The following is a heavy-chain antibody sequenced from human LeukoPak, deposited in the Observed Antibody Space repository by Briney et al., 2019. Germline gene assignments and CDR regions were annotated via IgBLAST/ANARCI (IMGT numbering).Heavy chain of an antibody. J-gene: IGHJ4*02. D-gene: IGHD2-2*02. CDR2: ISNSGTSI. CDR1: GFTFSDYY. V-gene: IGHV3-11*01. CDR3: AKPLGYCSSTSCHIYDY. Sequence: GGSLRLSCAASGFTFSDYYMSWIRQAPGKGLEWVSYISNSGTSIYYADSVKGRFTISRDNSKNTLYLQMSSLRAEDTAVYYCAKPLGYCSSTSCHIYDYWGQGTLVTVSS.